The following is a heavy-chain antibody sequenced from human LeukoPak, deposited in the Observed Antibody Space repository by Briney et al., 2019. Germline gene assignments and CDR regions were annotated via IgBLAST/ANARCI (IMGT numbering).Heavy chain of an antibody. J-gene: IGHJ3*02. CDR1: GFTFSSYW. CDR3: ARRSAAKDAFDI. CDR2: INSDGGST. Sequence: PGGSLRLSCAASGFTFSSYWMHWGRQAPGKGLVWVSRINSDGGSTSYTDSVKGRFTISRDNAKNTLYLQMNSLRAEDTAVYYCARRSAAKDAFDIWGQGTKVTVSS. V-gene: IGHV3-74*01. D-gene: IGHD6-25*01.